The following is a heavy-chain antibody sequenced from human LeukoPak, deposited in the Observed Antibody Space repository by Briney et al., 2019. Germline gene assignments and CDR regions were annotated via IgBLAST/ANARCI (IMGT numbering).Heavy chain of an antibody. J-gene: IGHJ1*01. CDR1: GFSFSSYA. V-gene: IGHV3-23*01. D-gene: IGHD6-13*01. CDR2: ISGSGGST. Sequence: GGSLRLSCAASGFSFSSYAMSWVRQAPGKGLEWVLAISGSGGSTYYADSVKGRFTISRDNSKNTLYLQMNSLRAEDTAVYYCANGYHYTSNLYVHFQHWGQGTLVTVSS. CDR3: ANGYHYTSNLYVHFQH.